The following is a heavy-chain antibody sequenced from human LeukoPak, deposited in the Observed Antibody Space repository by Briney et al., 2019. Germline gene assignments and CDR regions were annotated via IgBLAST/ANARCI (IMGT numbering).Heavy chain of an antibody. D-gene: IGHD4-11*01. CDR2: IYHSGST. CDR1: GGSISSSNW. CDR3: ARSLVGYSDWDFDY. V-gene: IGHV4-4*02. J-gene: IGHJ4*02. Sequence: PSETLSLTCAVSGGSISSSNWWSWVRQPPGKGLEWIGEIYHSGSTNYNPSLKSRVTISVDKSKNQFSLKLSSVTAADTAVYYCARSLVGYSDWDFDYWGQGTLVTVSS.